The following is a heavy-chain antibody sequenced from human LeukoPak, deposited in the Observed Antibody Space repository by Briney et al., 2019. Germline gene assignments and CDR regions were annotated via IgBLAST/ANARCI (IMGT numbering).Heavy chain of an antibody. J-gene: IGHJ5*02. D-gene: IGHD3-10*01. CDR3: ARSAGVWFGELLYGWFDP. Sequence: SETLSLTCAVYGGSFSSYYWSWIRQPPGKGLEWIGYIYYSGSTNYNPSLKSRVTISVDTSKNQFSLKLSSVTAADTAVYYCARSAGVWFGELLYGWFDPWGQGTLVTVSS. V-gene: IGHV4-59*08. CDR2: IYYSGST. CDR1: GGSFSSYY.